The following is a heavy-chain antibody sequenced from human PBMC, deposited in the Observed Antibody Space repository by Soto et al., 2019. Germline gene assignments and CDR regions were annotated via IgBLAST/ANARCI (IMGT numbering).Heavy chain of an antibody. CDR1: GFTFSNYP. J-gene: IGHJ5*02. D-gene: IGHD6-13*01. CDR2: IGGSTGTI. Sequence: GGSLRLSCAASGFTFSNYPMNWVRQAPGKGLEWLSYIGGSTGTIFYADSVKGRFTISRDNAKNSLYLQMNSLRDEDTAVYYCAREAAAGYLNWFDPWGQGTLVTVSS. CDR3: AREAAAGYLNWFDP. V-gene: IGHV3-48*02.